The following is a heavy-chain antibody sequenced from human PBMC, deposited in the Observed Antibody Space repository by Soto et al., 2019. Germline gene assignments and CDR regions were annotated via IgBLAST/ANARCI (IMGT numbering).Heavy chain of an antibody. Sequence: SLRLSCAPCGFIFSTYGMHWVRQAPGKGLEWVAVISYDGSNKYYADSVKGRFTISRDNSKNTLYLQMNSLRAEDTAVYYCAKEWGYIGYCTNGVCYYSAFDIWGQGTMVTVSS. V-gene: IGHV3-30*18. CDR2: ISYDGSNK. J-gene: IGHJ3*02. CDR3: AKEWGYIGYCTNGVCYYSAFDI. CDR1: GFIFSTYG. D-gene: IGHD2-8*01.